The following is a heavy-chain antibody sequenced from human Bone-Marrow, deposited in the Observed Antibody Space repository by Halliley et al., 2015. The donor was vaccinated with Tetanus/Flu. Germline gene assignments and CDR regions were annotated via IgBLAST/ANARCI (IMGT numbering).Heavy chain of an antibody. J-gene: IGHJ4*02. Sequence: APGGGLEWGANIKGDESDEYYLDSVSGRFSISRDNSHNSLYLHMDGLRVEDTAICYCARGMNPEYWGQGTLVTVS. V-gene: IGHV3-7*03. CDR2: IKGDESDE. CDR3: ARGMNPEY.